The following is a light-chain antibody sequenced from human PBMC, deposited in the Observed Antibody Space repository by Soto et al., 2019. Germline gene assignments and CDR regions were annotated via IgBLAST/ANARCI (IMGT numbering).Light chain of an antibody. CDR3: SAWDNSLKGWV. CDR1: SSNIGRSF. Sequence: QSVLTQPPSASGTPGQRVTISCSGSSSNIGRSFVYWYQQFPGTAPKLLIHNDNRRPSGVPDRVSGSKSGTSASLAISGLQSEDEANYYWSAWDNSLKGWVFGGGTKLTVL. J-gene: IGLJ3*02. CDR2: NDN. V-gene: IGLV1-44*01.